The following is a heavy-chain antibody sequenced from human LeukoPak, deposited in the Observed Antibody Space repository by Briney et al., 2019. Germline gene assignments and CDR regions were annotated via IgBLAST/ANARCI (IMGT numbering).Heavy chain of an antibody. D-gene: IGHD1-26*01. CDR3: ARVSGYSGSSPWGY. J-gene: IGHJ4*02. CDR2: INTNTGNP. V-gene: IGHV7-4-1*02. Sequence: WVSVKVSCKASGYTFTSYAMNWVRQAPGQGLEWMGWINTNTGNPTYAQGFTGRFVFSLDTSVSTAYLQISSLKAEDTAVYYCARVSGYSGSSPWGYWGQGTLVTVSS. CDR1: GYTFTSYA.